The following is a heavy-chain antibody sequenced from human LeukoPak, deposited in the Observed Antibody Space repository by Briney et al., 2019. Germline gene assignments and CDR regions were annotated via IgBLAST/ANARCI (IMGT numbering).Heavy chain of an antibody. CDR1: ACTFSSYA. V-gene: IGHV1-69*01. D-gene: IGHD3-3*01. CDR2: IIPIFGTA. CDR3: ARLPPSYTIFGVVSDY. J-gene: IGHJ4*02. Sequence: AVNVSCKSSACTFSSYAISLVRQAPGQGLEWMGVIIPIFGTANYAHKFQGRVTITADESTSTAYMELSSLISEDTAVYYCARLPPSYTIFGVVSDYWGQGTLVTVSS.